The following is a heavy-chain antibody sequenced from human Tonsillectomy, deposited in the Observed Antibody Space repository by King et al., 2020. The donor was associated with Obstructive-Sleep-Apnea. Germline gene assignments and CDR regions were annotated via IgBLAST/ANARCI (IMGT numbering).Heavy chain of an antibody. V-gene: IGHV3-9*01. J-gene: IGHJ4*02. D-gene: IGHD3-10*01. CDR1: GFTFDDYA. CDR2: ISWNSGSI. CDR3: AKALYYYGSGSYYNSPGY. Sequence: VQLVESGGGLVQPGRSLRLSCAASGFTFDDYAMHWVRQAPGKGLEWVSGISWNSGSIGYADSVKGRFTIPRDNAKNSLYLQMNSLRAEDTALYYCAKALYYYGSGSYYNSPGYWGQGTLVTVSS.